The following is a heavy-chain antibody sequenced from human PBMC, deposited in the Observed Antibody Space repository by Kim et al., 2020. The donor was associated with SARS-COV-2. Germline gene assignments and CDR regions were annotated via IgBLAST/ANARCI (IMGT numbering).Heavy chain of an antibody. J-gene: IGHJ4*02. CDR3: ATSKGGDYYGSGSYYKELNY. CDR2: INPNSGGT. CDR1: GYTFTGYY. V-gene: IGHV1-2*02. Sequence: ASVKVSCKASGYTFTGYYMHWVRQAPGQGLEWMGWINPNSGGTNYAQKFQGRVTMTRDTSISTAYMELSRLRSDDTAVYYCATSKGGDYYGSGSYYKELNYWGQGTLVTVSS. D-gene: IGHD3-10*01.